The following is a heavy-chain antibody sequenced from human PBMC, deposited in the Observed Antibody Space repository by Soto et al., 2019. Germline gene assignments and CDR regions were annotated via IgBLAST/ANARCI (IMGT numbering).Heavy chain of an antibody. Sequence: EASVKVSCKASGYTFTSYGISWVRQAPGQGLEWMGWISAYNGNTNYAQKLQGRVTMTTDTSTSTAYMELRSLRSDDTAVYYCARDGDIVVVPAAIPYYGMDVWGQGTTVTVSS. CDR2: ISAYNGNT. D-gene: IGHD2-2*01. CDR1: GYTFTSYG. CDR3: ARDGDIVVVPAAIPYYGMDV. J-gene: IGHJ6*02. V-gene: IGHV1-18*01.